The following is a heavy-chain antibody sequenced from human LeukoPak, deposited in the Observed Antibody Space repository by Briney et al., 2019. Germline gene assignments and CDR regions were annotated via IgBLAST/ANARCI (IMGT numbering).Heavy chain of an antibody. CDR1: GGSISSSNW. CDR3: ARGGFVVRGVIDY. J-gene: IGHJ4*02. Sequence: SETLSLTCAVSGGSISSSNWWSWVRQPPGKGLEWIGEIYHSGSTNYNPSLKSRVTISVDKSKNQFSLKLSSVTAADTAVYYCARGGFVVRGVIDYWGQGTLVTVSS. V-gene: IGHV4-4*02. CDR2: IYHSGST. D-gene: IGHD3-10*01.